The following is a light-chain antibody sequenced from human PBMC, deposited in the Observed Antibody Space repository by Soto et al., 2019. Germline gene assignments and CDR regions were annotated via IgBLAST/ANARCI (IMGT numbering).Light chain of an antibody. J-gene: IGKJ1*01. CDR3: QQSYDTPWT. CDR1: ESILTL. CDR2: SAS. Sequence: DIRMTQSPLSLSASIGDRVIITCRASESILTLLSWYQQKPGKAPKLLIYSASNLHTGVPSRFSGSGSGTDFTLTITTLQPEDFATYYCQQSYDTPWTFGQGTTV. V-gene: IGKV1-39*01.